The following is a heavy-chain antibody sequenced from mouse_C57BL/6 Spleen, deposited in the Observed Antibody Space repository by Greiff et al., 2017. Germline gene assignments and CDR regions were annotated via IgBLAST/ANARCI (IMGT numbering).Heavy chain of an antibody. D-gene: IGHD2-5*01. CDR1: GFTFSSYG. Sequence: EVQGVESGGDLVKPGGSLKLSCAASGFTFSSYGMSWVRQTPDKRLEWVATISSGGSYTYYPDSVKGRFTISRDNAKHTLYLQMSSLKSEDTAMYYCARQGSYSNYVGDYWGQGTTLTVSS. V-gene: IGHV5-6*01. CDR2: ISSGGSYT. CDR3: ARQGSYSNYVGDY. J-gene: IGHJ2*01.